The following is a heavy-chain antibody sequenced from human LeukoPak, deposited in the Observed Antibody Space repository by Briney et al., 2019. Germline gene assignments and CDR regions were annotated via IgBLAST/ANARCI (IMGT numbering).Heavy chain of an antibody. CDR2: INTNTGNP. V-gene: IGHV7-4-1*02. D-gene: IGHD3-10*01. Sequence: GASVKVSCKTSGYSFTNYGMNWVRQAPGQGLEWMGWINTNTGNPTYAQGFTGRFVFSLDTSVSTAYLQISSLKAEDTAVYYCAARQRAVPHAFDIWGQGTMVTVSS. CDR1: GYSFTNYG. J-gene: IGHJ3*02. CDR3: AARQRAVPHAFDI.